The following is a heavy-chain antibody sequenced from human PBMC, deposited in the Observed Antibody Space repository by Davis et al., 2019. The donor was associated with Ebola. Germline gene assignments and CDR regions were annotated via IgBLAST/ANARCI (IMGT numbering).Heavy chain of an antibody. D-gene: IGHD1-1*01. CDR2: IYYSGST. V-gene: IGHV4-61*08. CDR3: ARAQFPTTSDH. CDR1: GGSISSGAYY. J-gene: IGHJ4*02. Sequence: SETLSLTCTVSGGSISSGAYYWSWIRQPPGKGLEWIGYIYYSGSTKNNPSLKSRVTISVDTTKNQFSLKLSSVTTADTAVYYCARAQFPTTSDHWGQGTLVTVSS.